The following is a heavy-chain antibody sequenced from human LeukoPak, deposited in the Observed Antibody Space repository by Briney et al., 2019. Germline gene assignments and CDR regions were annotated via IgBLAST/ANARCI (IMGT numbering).Heavy chain of an antibody. Sequence: SETLSLTCAVSGGSLSGYNWSWIRQPPGKGLEWIGEINHSGSTNYNPSLKSRVTISVDTSKNQFSLRLSSVTAADTAVYYCARPYYYDTSAYYYYFHYWGQGTLVTVSS. D-gene: IGHD3-22*01. CDR3: ARPYYYDTSAYYYYFHY. CDR1: GGSLSGYN. J-gene: IGHJ4*02. V-gene: IGHV4-34*01. CDR2: INHSGST.